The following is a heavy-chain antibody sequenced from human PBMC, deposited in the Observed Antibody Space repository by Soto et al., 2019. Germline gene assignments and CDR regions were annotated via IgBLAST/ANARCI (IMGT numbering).Heavy chain of an antibody. CDR2: ISNDGNNK. J-gene: IGHJ5*02. CDR1: GFSFSSYA. CDR3: ARDTSGSGYSGP. Sequence: GGSLRLSCAASGFSFSSYAMHWVRQAPGKGLEWVAVISNDGNNKYYAESVKGRFTISRDNSKNTLYLQMNSLRAEDTAVYYCARDTSGSGYSGPWGQGTLVTVSS. D-gene: IGHD3-22*01. V-gene: IGHV3-30-3*01.